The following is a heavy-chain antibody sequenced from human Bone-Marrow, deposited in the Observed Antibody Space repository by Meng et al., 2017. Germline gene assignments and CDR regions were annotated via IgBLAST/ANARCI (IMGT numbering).Heavy chain of an antibody. V-gene: IGHV3-48*03. CDR3: ARDFYSSSWYLLGRTYYYYGMDV. CDR2: ISSSGSTI. J-gene: IGHJ6*01. D-gene: IGHD6-13*01. Sequence: GESLKISCAASGFTFNSYEMIWVRQAPGKGLEWVSYISSSGSTIYSADSVKGRFTISRDNAKNSLYLQMNSLRAEDTAVYYCARDFYSSSWYLLGRTYYYYGMDVWGQGNMVTVSS. CDR1: GFTFNSYE.